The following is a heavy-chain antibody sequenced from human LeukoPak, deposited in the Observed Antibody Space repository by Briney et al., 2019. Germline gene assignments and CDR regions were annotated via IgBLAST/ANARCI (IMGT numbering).Heavy chain of an antibody. J-gene: IGHJ4*02. CDR3: ARLPSGWYYPDY. Sequence: SETPSLTCTVSGGSISSYYWSWIRQPPGKGLEWIGYIYYSGSTNYNPSLKSRVTISVDTSKNQFSLKLSSVTAADTAVYYCARLPSGWYYPDYWGQGTLVTVSS. CDR1: GGSISSYY. V-gene: IGHV4-59*08. CDR2: IYYSGST. D-gene: IGHD6-19*01.